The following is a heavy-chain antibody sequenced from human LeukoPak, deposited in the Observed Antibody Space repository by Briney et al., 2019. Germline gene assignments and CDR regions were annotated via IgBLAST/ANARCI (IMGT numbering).Heavy chain of an antibody. CDR3: ARARANYYGSGATHWFDP. J-gene: IGHJ5*02. Sequence: SETLSLTCAVYGGSFSGYYWSWIRQPPGKGLGWIGEINHSGSTNYNPSLKSRVTISVDTSKNQFSLKLSSVTAADTAVYYCARARANYYGSGATHWFDPWGQGTLVTVSS. D-gene: IGHD3-10*01. CDR1: GGSFSGYY. CDR2: INHSGST. V-gene: IGHV4-34*01.